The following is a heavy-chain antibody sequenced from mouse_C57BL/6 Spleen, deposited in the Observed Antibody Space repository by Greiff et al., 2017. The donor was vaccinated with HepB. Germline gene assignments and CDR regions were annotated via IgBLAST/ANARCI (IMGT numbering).Heavy chain of an antibody. CDR2: IYPGSGST. D-gene: IGHD2-4*01. CDR3: GRGDYGEAGLAY. Sequence: QVQLQQPGAELVKPGASVKMSCKASGYTFTSYWITWVKQRPGQGLEWIGDIYPGSGSTNYNEKFKCKATLTVDTSSSTAYMQLSSLTSEDSAVYYGGRGDYGEAGLAYWGQGTLVTVSA. J-gene: IGHJ3*01. V-gene: IGHV1-55*01. CDR1: GYTFTSYW.